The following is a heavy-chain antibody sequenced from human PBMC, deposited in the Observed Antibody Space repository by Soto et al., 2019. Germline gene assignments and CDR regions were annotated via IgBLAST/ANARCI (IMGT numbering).Heavy chain of an antibody. CDR2: ISGSGTTI. J-gene: IGHJ4*02. Sequence: PGGALRLFCVASGFTFSSYDMNWVRQAPGKGPEWVSHISGSGTTIYYADSVRGRFTISRDNAKNSLYLQMNSLRAEDRAIYYCARGYTGGWSRGGYFDYWGQGTPVPVS. CDR3: ARGYTGGWSRGGYFDY. CDR1: GFTFSSYD. V-gene: IGHV3-48*03. D-gene: IGHD6-19*01.